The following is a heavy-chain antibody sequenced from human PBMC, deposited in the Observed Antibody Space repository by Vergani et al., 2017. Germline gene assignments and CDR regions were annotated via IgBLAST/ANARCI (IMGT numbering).Heavy chain of an antibody. CDR3: AIDLYDFWSGYSGRGRDAFDI. J-gene: IGHJ3*02. V-gene: IGHV1-18*01. D-gene: IGHD3-3*01. Sequence: QVQLVQSGAEVKRPGASVKVSCKASGYTFTSFGFTWLRQAPGQGLEWMGRISPYNGATNYPQKFQGRVTVTTDTSTTTAYMELRSLRSDDTAMYYCAIDLYDFWSGYSGRGRDAFDIWGQGTMVTVSS. CDR1: GYTFTSFG. CDR2: ISPYNGAT.